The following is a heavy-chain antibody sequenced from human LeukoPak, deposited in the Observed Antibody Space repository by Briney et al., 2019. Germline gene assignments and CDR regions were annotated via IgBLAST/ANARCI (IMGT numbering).Heavy chain of an antibody. CDR1: GYSISSGHY. CDR3: ARLPYYYGSGSWFDP. V-gene: IGHV4-38-2*01. J-gene: IGHJ5*02. Sequence: SETLSLTCAVSGYSISSGHYWGWIRQPPGKGLEWIGSVYHSGTTYYNPSLKSRVTISIDTSKNQFSLNLSSVTAADTAVYYCARLPYYYGSGSWFDPWGQGTLVTVSS. CDR2: VYHSGTT. D-gene: IGHD3-10*01.